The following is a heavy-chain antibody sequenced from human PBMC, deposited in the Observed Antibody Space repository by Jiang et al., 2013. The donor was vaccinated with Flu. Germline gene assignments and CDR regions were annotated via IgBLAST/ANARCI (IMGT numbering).Heavy chain of an antibody. V-gene: IGHV4-59*01. Sequence: LLKPSETLSLTCTVSGGSISSYYWSWIRQPPGKGLEWIGYIYYSGSTNYNPSLKSRVTISVDTSKNQFSLKLSSVTAADTAVYYCAREGGQWLDPRKAFDIWGQGTMVTVSS. CDR3: AREGGQWLDPRKAFDI. D-gene: IGHD6-19*01. CDR2: IYYSGST. J-gene: IGHJ3*02. CDR1: GGSISSYY.